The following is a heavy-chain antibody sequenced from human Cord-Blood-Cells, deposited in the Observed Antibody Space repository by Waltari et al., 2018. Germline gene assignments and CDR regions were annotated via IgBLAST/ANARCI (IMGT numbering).Heavy chain of an antibody. CDR2: IKQDGSEK. Sequence: EVQLVESGGGLVQPGGSLRLSCAASGFTFSSYWLRWVRRAPGKGLEWVANIKQDGSEKYYVDSVKGRFTISRDNAKNSLYLQMNSLRAEDTAVYYCARGPDSSGYYFDYWGQGTLVTVSS. D-gene: IGHD3-22*01. CDR3: ARGPDSSGYYFDY. CDR1: GFTFSSYW. V-gene: IGHV3-7*01. J-gene: IGHJ4*02.